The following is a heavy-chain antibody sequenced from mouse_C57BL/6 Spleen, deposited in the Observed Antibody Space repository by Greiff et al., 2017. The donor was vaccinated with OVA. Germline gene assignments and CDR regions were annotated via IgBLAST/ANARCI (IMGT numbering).Heavy chain of an antibody. CDR1: GYAFSSSW. J-gene: IGHJ3*01. CDR3: AREELGPWFAY. V-gene: IGHV1-82*01. D-gene: IGHD4-1*01. Sequence: SGPELVKPGASVKISCKASGYAFSSSWMNWVKQRPGKGLEWIGRIYPGDGDTNYNGKFKGKATLTADKSSSTAYMQLSSLTSEDSAVYFCAREELGPWFAYWGQGTLVTVSA. CDR2: IYPGDGDT.